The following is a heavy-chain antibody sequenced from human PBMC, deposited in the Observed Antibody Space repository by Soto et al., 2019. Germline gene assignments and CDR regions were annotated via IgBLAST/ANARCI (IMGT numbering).Heavy chain of an antibody. V-gene: IGHV3-23*01. CDR2: INDNGDST. D-gene: IGHD6-6*01. Sequence: GGSLRLSCAASGFNFRYYAMTWVRQAPEKGLEWVSSINDNGDSTHYADSVKGRFTISRDNSKNTLYLQMNSLTAEDTAVYFCAKASNSSPWFDSWLESWGQGTLVTAPQ. CDR1: GFNFRYYA. J-gene: IGHJ5*01. CDR3: AKASNSSPWFDSWLES.